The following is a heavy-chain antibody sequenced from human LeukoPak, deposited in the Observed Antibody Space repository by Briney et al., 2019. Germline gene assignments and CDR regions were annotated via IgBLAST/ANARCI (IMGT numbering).Heavy chain of an antibody. J-gene: IGHJ4*02. Sequence: PGGSLRLSCAASGLTFSSYGMHWVRQAPGKGLEWVAVISYDGSNKYYADSVKGRFTISRDNSKNTLYLQMNSLRAEDTAVYYCANIPMVRGVITFDYWGQGTLVTVSS. CDR1: GLTFSSYG. D-gene: IGHD3-10*01. CDR3: ANIPMVRGVITFDY. V-gene: IGHV3-30*18. CDR2: ISYDGSNK.